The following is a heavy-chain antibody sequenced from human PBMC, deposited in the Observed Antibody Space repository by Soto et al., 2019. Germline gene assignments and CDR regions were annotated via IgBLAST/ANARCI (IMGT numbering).Heavy chain of an antibody. Sequence: SETLSLTCTVSGGPISNFYWNWIRQPPGKGLEWVGYISYGGRPNYSPSLRSRVTISADPSKNQISLEVTSVTAADTAVYYCARGYCSGGSCYRPGFDYWGQGALVTVSS. CDR3: ARGYCSGGSCYRPGFDY. V-gene: IGHV4-59*01. CDR1: GGPISNFY. D-gene: IGHD2-15*01. J-gene: IGHJ4*02. CDR2: ISYGGRP.